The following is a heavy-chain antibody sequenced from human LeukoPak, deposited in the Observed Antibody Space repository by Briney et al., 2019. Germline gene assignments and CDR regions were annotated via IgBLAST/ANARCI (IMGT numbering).Heavy chain of an antibody. J-gene: IGHJ4*02. Sequence: PGGTLRLSCAASGFTFSSYGMSWVRQAPGKGLEWVSAISGSGGSTYYADSVKGRFTIPRDNSKNTLYLQMNSLRAEDTAVYYCAKETGIAAAGTVDYWGQGTLVTVSS. CDR3: AKETGIAAAGTVDY. CDR1: GFTFSSYG. V-gene: IGHV3-23*01. CDR2: ISGSGGST. D-gene: IGHD6-13*01.